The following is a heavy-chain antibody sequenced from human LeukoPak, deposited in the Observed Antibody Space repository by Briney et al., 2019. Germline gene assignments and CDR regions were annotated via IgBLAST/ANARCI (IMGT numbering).Heavy chain of an antibody. V-gene: IGHV1-2*02. CDR3: ARDRKYYYDSSGYYYEGGVDY. D-gene: IGHD3-22*01. CDR2: INPNSGGT. Sequence: ASVKVSCKASGYTFTGYYMHWVRQAPGQGLEWMGWINPNSGGTNYAQKLQGRVTMTTDTSTSTAYMELRSLRSDDTAVYYCARDRKYYYDSSGYYYEGGVDYWGQGTLVTVSS. J-gene: IGHJ4*02. CDR1: GYTFTGYY.